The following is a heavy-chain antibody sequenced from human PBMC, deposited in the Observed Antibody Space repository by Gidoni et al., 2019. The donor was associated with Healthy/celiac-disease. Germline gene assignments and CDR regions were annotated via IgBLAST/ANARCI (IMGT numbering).Heavy chain of an antibody. D-gene: IGHD6-13*01. CDR1: GYTFTSYG. CDR3: ARSRDSSSPHNWFDP. Sequence: QVPLVQTGAEVKKPGASVKVSCTASGYTFTSYGISWVRQAPGQGLEWMGWISAYNGNTNYAQKLQGRVTMTTDTSTSTAYMELRSLRSDDTAVYYCARSRDSSSPHNWFDPWGQGTLVTVSS. J-gene: IGHJ5*02. V-gene: IGHV1-18*04. CDR2: ISAYNGNT.